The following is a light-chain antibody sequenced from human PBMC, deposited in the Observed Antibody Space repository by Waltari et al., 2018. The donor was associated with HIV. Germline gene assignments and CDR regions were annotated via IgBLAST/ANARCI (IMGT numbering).Light chain of an antibody. Sequence: QSVLTQPPSASGTPGQRVTISCSGRRSNIGSNPVSWYQQLPGTAPKLLISDNNQRPSGVPYRFSGSKSGTSASLAISGLQSEDEGDYYCAAWDDSLDGLFGGGTKLTV. J-gene: IGLJ2*01. CDR1: RSNIGSNP. V-gene: IGLV1-44*01. CDR3: AAWDDSLDGL. CDR2: DNN.